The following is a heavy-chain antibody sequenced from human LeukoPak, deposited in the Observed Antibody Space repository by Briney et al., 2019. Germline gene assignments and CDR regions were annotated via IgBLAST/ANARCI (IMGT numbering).Heavy chain of an antibody. CDR3: ARWCSSTSCYPPYYFDY. V-gene: IGHV4-34*01. CDR2: INHSGST. J-gene: IGHJ4*02. CDR1: GGSVSGYY. Sequence: PSETLSLTCAVYGGSVSGYYWSWIRQPPGKGLEWIGEINHSGSTNYNPSLKSRVTISVDTSKNQFSLKLSSVTAADTAVYYCARWCSSTSCYPPYYFDYWGQGTLVTVSS. D-gene: IGHD2-2*01.